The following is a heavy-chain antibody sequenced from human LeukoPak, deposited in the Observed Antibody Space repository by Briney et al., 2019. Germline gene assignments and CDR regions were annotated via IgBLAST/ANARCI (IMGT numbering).Heavy chain of an antibody. CDR1: GFTFSDYY. Sequence: GGSLRLSCAASGFTFSDYYMSWIRQAPGKGLEWVSYISSSGSIIYYADSVKGRFTISRDNAKNSLYLQMNSLRAEDTAIYYCAGGRDGYNSRMIDYRGQGTLVTVSS. CDR2: ISSSGSII. CDR3: AGGRDGYNSRMIDY. J-gene: IGHJ4*02. D-gene: IGHD5-24*01. V-gene: IGHV3-11*01.